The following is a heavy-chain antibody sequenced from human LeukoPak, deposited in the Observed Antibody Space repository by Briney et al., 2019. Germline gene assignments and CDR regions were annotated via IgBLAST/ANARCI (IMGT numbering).Heavy chain of an antibody. CDR1: GGSISSGDYY. Sequence: SETLSLTCTVSGGSISSGDYYWSWIRQPPGKGLEWIGYIYYSGSTYYNPSLKSRVTISVDTSKNQFSLKLSSVTAADTAVYYCARSDYYGSGNYAFDIWGQGTMVTVSS. J-gene: IGHJ3*02. CDR3: ARSDYYGSGNYAFDI. D-gene: IGHD3-10*01. CDR2: IYYSGST. V-gene: IGHV4-30-4*02.